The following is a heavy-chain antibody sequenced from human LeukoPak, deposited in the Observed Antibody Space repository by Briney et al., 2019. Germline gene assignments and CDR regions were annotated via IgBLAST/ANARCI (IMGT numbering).Heavy chain of an antibody. J-gene: IGHJ6*03. Sequence: GGSLRLSCAASGFTFSSYSMNWVRQALGKGLEWVSSITSDSRYIFYADSVKGRFTISRDNAKNSVYLQMNSLRAEDTAVYYCARVGNWNYGPFYYYMDVWGKGTTVTVSS. D-gene: IGHD1-7*01. V-gene: IGHV3-21*01. CDR1: GFTFSSYS. CDR2: ITSDSRYI. CDR3: ARVGNWNYGPFYYYMDV.